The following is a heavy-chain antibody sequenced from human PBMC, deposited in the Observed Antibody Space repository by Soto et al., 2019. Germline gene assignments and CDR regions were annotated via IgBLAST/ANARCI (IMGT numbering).Heavy chain of an antibody. CDR2: LSYSGTT. V-gene: IGHV4-30-4*08. J-gene: IGHJ6*02. CDR3: ARDEKNSDYYSGLDV. Sequence: SETLSLTCTVSSGSISSGNYYWSWIRQPPGKGLEWIGYLSYSGTTYYNPSLKSRVSFSVDTSKNQFSLKLTSVTAADTAVYYCARDEKNSDYYSGLDVWGQGTTVTVSS. CDR1: SGSISSGNYY. D-gene: IGHD3-10*01.